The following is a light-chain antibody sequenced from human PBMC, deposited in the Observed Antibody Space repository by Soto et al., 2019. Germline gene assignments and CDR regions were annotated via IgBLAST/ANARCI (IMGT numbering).Light chain of an antibody. V-gene: IGKV3-15*01. CDR1: HSVSSK. CDR2: GAS. CDR3: QEYNDWPPQFT. J-gene: IGKJ4*01. Sequence: EIVMTQSPATLSVSVGERATLSCMASHSVSSKLAWYQQKPGQAPRLLLYGASTRATDIPARFSGSGSGTDFTLTISSLQSEDFAVYYCQEYNDWPPQFTFGGGTKVEIK.